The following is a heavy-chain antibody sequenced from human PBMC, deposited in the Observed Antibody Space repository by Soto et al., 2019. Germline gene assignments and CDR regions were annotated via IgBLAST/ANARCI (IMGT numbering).Heavy chain of an antibody. CDR2: IYYSGST. D-gene: IGHD6-19*01. CDR3: ARVGEPHAVAGIDY. V-gene: IGHV4-59*01. J-gene: IGHJ4*02. Sequence: SQTLSLTCTVSGGSISSYYWSWIRQPPGKGLEWIGYIYYSGSTNYNPSLKSRVTISVDTSKNQFSLKLSSVTAADTAVYYCARVGEPHAVAGIDYWGQGTLVTVSS. CDR1: GGSISSYY.